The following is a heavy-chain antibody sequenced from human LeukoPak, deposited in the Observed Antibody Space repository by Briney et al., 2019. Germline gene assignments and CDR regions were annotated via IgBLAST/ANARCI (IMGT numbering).Heavy chain of an antibody. CDR1: IGSIYSSKW. CDR3: ARQKWEQQGRDYYFNGLDV. Sequence: PSETLSLTCSVSIGSIYSSKWLSRVRQSPVKGLGWIGEIYLYGHTNYKLSVRSLVTMSVDRSRNQFSLKLTSVTAADTAVYYCARQKWEQQGRDYYFNGLDVWGPGTTVIVSS. D-gene: IGHD1/OR15-1a*01. CDR2: IYLYGHT. J-gene: IGHJ6*02. V-gene: IGHV4-4*02.